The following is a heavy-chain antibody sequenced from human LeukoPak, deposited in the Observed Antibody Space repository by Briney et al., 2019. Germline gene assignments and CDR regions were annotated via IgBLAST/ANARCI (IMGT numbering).Heavy chain of an antibody. D-gene: IGHD1/OR15-1a*01. CDR2: ISWNSGSI. Sequence: GGSLRLSCAASGFTFDDYAMHWVRHAPGKGLEWVSGISWNSGSIGYADSVKGRFTISRDNAKNSLYLQMNSLRAEDTALYYCAKGPRGMRNKYYFDYWGQGTLVTVSS. J-gene: IGHJ4*02. CDR3: AKGPRGMRNKYYFDY. CDR1: GFTFDDYA. V-gene: IGHV3-9*01.